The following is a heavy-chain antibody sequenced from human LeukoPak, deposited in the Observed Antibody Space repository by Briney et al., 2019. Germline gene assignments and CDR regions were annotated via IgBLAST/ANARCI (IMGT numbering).Heavy chain of an antibody. CDR1: GGSISSGDYY. D-gene: IGHD4-23*01. J-gene: IGHJ1*01. V-gene: IGHV4-30-4*01. CDR3: ARDPQLLPDYGGNPSYFQH. Sequence: SETLSLTCTVSGGSISSGDYYWSWIRQPPGRGLEWIGYIYYSGSTYYNPSLKSRVTISVDTSKNQFSLKLSSVTAADTAVYYCARDPQLLPDYGGNPSYFQHWGQGTLVTVSS. CDR2: IYYSGST.